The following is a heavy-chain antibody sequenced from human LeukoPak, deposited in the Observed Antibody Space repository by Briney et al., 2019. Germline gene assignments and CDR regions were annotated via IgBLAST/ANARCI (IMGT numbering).Heavy chain of an antibody. CDR3: AKVRSWELRYFDY. CDR1: AFTFDFYA. V-gene: IGHV3-23*01. J-gene: IGHJ4*02. CDR2: ISGSGGST. D-gene: IGHD1-26*01. Sequence: PRGSLRLSCAASAFTFDFYAMSWVRQAPGKGLEWVSAISGSGGSTYYADSVKGRFTISRDNSKNTLYLQMNSLRAEDTAVYYCAKVRSWELRYFDYWGQGTLVTVSS.